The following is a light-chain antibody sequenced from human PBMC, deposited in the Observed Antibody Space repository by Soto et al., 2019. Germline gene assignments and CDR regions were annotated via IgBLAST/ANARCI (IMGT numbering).Light chain of an antibody. CDR2: STN. Sequence: QAVVTQEPSFSVSPGGTVTLTCGLSSGSVSTNYYPSWYQQTPGQAPRTLIYSTNTRSSGVPDRFSGSILGNKAALTIAGAQAGDESDYYCVLYMGGGVVFGGGTKLTVL. V-gene: IGLV8-61*01. J-gene: IGLJ2*01. CDR1: SGSVSTNYY. CDR3: VLYMGGGVV.